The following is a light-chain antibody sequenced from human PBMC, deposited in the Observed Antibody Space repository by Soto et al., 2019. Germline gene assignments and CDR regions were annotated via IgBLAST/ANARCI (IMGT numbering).Light chain of an antibody. V-gene: IGKV1-39*01. CDR1: QTISSY. CDR2: LAF. Sequence: DIHMTQSPSSLSASVGDRVTITCRTSQTISSYLNWFQQKPGRAPKLLIYLAFNLQSGVPSRFSGSGSGTDFTLTIDSLQPEDFATYYCQQNSITPYTFGQGTKLEIK. CDR3: QQNSITPYT. J-gene: IGKJ2*01.